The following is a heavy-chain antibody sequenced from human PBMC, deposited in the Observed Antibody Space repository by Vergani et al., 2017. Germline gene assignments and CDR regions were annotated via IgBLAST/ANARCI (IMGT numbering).Heavy chain of an antibody. Sequence: QVQLQESGPGLVKPSQTLSLTCTVSGGSISSGSYYWSWLRQPAGKGLEWIGRIYTSGSTNYNPSLKSRVTISVDTSKNQFSLKLSSVTAADTAVYDCAKLGSSSWNWYFDLWGRGTLVTVSS. CDR1: GGSISSGSYY. V-gene: IGHV4-61*02. J-gene: IGHJ2*01. CDR3: AKLGSSSWNWYFDL. CDR2: IYTSGST. D-gene: IGHD6-13*01.